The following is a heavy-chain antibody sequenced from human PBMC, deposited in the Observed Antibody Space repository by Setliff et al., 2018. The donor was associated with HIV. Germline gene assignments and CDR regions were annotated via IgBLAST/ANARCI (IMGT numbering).Heavy chain of an antibody. CDR1: GGSFTGYY. CDR3: ARHGHFYDSSSSDAFDI. V-gene: IGHV4-59*08. Sequence: SETLSLTCAVYGGSFTGYYWSWIRQPPGKGLEWLGYVSYSGSTNFNPSLESRLAMSVDMSKNHFSLKLRSVTAADTDVYYCARHGHFYDSSSSDAFDILGHGTMVTV. CDR2: VSYSGST. D-gene: IGHD3-22*01. J-gene: IGHJ3*02.